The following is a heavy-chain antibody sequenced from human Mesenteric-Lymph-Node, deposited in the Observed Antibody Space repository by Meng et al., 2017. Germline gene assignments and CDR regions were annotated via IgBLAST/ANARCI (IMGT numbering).Heavy chain of an antibody. CDR2: ISYDGSNK. V-gene: IGHV3-30*01. CDR1: GFTFSSYA. Sequence: GESLKISCAASGFTFSSYAMHWVRQAPGKGLEWVAVISYDGSNKYYADSVKGRFTISRDNSKNTLYLQMNSLRAEDTAVYYCVGLRWLQSVLGYWGQGTLVTVSS. D-gene: IGHD5-24*01. J-gene: IGHJ4*02. CDR3: VGLRWLQSVLGY.